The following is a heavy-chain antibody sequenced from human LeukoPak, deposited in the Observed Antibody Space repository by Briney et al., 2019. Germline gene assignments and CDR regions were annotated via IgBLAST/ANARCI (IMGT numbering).Heavy chain of an antibody. Sequence: GGSLRLSCAASGFMFSSYWMSWVRQAPGKGLEWVSYISSSGSTIYYADSVKGRFTISRDNAKNSLYLQMNSLRAEDTAVYYCARGVRQWLLTYYFDYWGQGTLVTVSS. J-gene: IGHJ4*02. D-gene: IGHD6-19*01. V-gene: IGHV3-48*03. CDR3: ARGVRQWLLTYYFDY. CDR2: ISSSGSTI. CDR1: GFMFSSYW.